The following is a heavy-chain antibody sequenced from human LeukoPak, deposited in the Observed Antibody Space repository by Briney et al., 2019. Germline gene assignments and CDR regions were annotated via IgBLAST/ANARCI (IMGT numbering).Heavy chain of an antibody. CDR1: GLTFSICW. Sequence: TGGSLRLSCAVSGLTFSICWMSWVRQAPGEGLEWVANINKDGSEKYYVDSMGGRFIISRDNAKNSLYLQMNSLRAEDTAVYYCAKVPRNSGLGYWGQGARVTVSS. CDR2: INKDGSEK. CDR3: AKVPRNSGLGY. D-gene: IGHD6-19*01. V-gene: IGHV3-7*01. J-gene: IGHJ4*02.